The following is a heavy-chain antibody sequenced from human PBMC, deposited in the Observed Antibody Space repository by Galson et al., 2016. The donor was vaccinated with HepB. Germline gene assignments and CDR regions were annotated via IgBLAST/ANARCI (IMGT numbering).Heavy chain of an antibody. CDR2: IFPGDSET. Sequence: QSGAEVKKPGESLKISCKGSGYTFSDYWIAWVRQMPGKGLEWMGIIFPGDSETRYSPSFQGQVTISADKSINTAYLEWSTLKASDTAIYYCARFAQLVLFDYWGQGSLVTVSS. CDR1: GYTFSDYW. D-gene: IGHD6-13*01. J-gene: IGHJ4*02. V-gene: IGHV5-51*01. CDR3: ARFAQLVLFDY.